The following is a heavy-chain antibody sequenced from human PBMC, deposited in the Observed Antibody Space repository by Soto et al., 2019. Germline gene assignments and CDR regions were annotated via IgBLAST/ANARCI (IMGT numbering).Heavy chain of an antibody. CDR3: VRDHRWAFDI. Sequence: AGGSLRLSCIDSGFTFRDYAFNWVRQAPGKGLEWVSYISVGGGSIFYADSVKGRFTISRDDARNSVYLQMNTLRHEDTAVYHCVRDHRWAFDIWGQGTVVTVSS. CDR1: GFTFRDYA. D-gene: IGHD2-15*01. J-gene: IGHJ3*02. CDR2: ISVGGGSI. V-gene: IGHV3-48*02.